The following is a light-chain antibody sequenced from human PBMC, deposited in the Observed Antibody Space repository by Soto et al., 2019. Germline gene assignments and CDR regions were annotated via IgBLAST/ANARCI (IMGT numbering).Light chain of an antibody. CDR3: QQYESYSLT. V-gene: IGKV1-5*03. CDR1: QSIDSW. Sequence: DIQMTQSPSTLSTSVGDRVTITCRASQSIDSWLAWYQQKPGKAPKLLIYKASSLQSGVPSRFSGSGSGTEFTLTISSLQPDDFAPYYCQQYESYSLTFGGGTKVEIK. CDR2: KAS. J-gene: IGKJ4*01.